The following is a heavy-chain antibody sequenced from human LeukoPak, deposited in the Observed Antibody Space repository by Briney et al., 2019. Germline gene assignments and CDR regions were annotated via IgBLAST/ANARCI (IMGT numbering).Heavy chain of an antibody. J-gene: IGHJ3*02. CDR1: CYTFTSYG. V-gene: IGHV1-18*01. CDR2: ISAYNGNT. CDR3: ARDDSSSSSDAFDI. Sequence: ASVKISCKASCYTFTSYGISWVRQAPGQGLEWMGWISAYNGNTSYAQKLQGRVTMTTDTSTSTAYMELRSLRSDDTAVYYCARDDSSSSSDAFDIWGQGTMVTVSS. D-gene: IGHD6-6*01.